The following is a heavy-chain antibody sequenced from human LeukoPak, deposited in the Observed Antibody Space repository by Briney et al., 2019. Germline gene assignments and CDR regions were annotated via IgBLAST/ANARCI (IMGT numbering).Heavy chain of an antibody. Sequence: ASVTVSCKASGYTFTSYDINWVRQATGQGLEWMGWMNPNSGNTGYAQKFQGRVTMTRNTSISTAYMELSSLRSEDTAVYYCAKSGYSYGYYFDYWGQGTLVTVSS. D-gene: IGHD5-18*01. CDR1: GYTFTSYD. CDR2: MNPNSGNT. CDR3: AKSGYSYGYYFDY. J-gene: IGHJ4*02. V-gene: IGHV1-8*01.